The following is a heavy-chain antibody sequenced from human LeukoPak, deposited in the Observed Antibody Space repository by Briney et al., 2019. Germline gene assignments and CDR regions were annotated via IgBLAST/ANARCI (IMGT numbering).Heavy chain of an antibody. CDR1: GFTFSSYG. Sequence: PGGSLRLSCAASGFTFSSYGMHWVRQAPGKGLEWVSYISSSGSTIYYADSVKGRFTISRDNAKNSLYLQMNSLRPEDTAVYYCARDPYSGSYGDYYYYYMDVWGKGTTVTISS. CDR3: ARDPYSGSYGDYYYYYMDV. CDR2: ISSSGSTI. V-gene: IGHV3-48*04. D-gene: IGHD1-26*01. J-gene: IGHJ6*03.